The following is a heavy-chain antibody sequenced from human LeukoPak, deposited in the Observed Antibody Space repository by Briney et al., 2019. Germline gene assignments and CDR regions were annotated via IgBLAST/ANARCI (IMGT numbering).Heavy chain of an antibody. D-gene: IGHD6-19*01. J-gene: IGHJ3*02. Sequence: ASVKVSCKASGGTFSSYAISWVRQAPGQGLEWMGGIIPIFGTANYAQKFQGRVTMTRDASASTVYMELSSLRSEDTAVYYCARELPSAEAGPNDAFDIWGQGTMVTVSS. V-gene: IGHV1-69*05. CDR2: IIPIFGTA. CDR3: ARELPSAEAGPNDAFDI. CDR1: GGTFSSYA.